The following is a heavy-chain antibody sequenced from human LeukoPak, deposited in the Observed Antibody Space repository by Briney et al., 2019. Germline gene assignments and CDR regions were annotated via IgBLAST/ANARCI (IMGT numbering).Heavy chain of an antibody. CDR2: ISSSSSYI. V-gene: IGHV3-21*01. J-gene: IGHJ5*01. CDR3: ARDALTYYGDTDTINWFDS. Sequence: PGGSLRLSCAASGFTLSSYSMNWVRQAPGKGLEWVSSISSSSSYIYYADSVKGRFTISRDNAKNSLYLQMNSLRAEDTAVYYCARDALTYYGDTDTINWFDSWGQGTLVTVSS. CDR1: GFTLSSYS. D-gene: IGHD4-17*01.